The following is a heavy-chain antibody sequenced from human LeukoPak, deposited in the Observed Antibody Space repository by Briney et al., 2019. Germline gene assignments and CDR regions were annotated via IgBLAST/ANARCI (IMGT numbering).Heavy chain of an antibody. V-gene: IGHV1-69*13. CDR2: IIPIFGTA. CDR1: GGTFSIYA. D-gene: IGHD3-10*01. J-gene: IGHJ6*02. Sequence: SVKVSCKASGGTFSIYAISLVRQAPGQGLEWIVGIIPIFGTANYAQKFKGRVTITADESTSTAYMKLSSLRSEDTDVYYCARGPLWFGELSDVWGQGTTVTVSS. CDR3: ARGPLWFGELSDV.